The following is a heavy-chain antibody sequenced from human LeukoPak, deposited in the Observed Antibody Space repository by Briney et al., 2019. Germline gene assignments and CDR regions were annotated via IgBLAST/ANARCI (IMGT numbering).Heavy chain of an antibody. CDR3: AKGNRRWSFDY. J-gene: IGHJ4*02. CDR2: ISDDGNKI. Sequence: PGGSLRLSCAASGFSFTTYGMHWVRQAPGKGLEWVAMISDDGNKIYYAASVKGRFTISRDKTKNSLHLQMDSLRTEDTAVYYCAKGNRRWSFDYWGQGTLVTVSS. D-gene: IGHD5-24*01. V-gene: IGHV3-33*03. CDR1: GFSFTTYG.